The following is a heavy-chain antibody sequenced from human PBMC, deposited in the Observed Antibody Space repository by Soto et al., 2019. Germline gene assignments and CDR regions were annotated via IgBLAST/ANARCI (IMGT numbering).Heavy chain of an antibody. J-gene: IGHJ4*02. V-gene: IGHV4-34*01. CDR1: GGSFSGYS. CDR3: VRGLRDTIFGVVSLDY. CDR2: INHSGST. D-gene: IGHD3-3*01. Sequence: SETLSLTCAVYGGSFSGYSWSWIRQPPGKGLEWIGEINHSGSTDYNPSLKSRVTISLDTSKNQFSLRLSSVTAAGTAVYYCVRGLRDTIFGVVSLDYWGQGTLVTVSS.